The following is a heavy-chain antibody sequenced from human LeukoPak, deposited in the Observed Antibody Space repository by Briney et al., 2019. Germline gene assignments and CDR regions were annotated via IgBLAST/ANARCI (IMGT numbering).Heavy chain of an antibody. CDR3: ARGYCSGGSCPLDY. CDR2: ISSNGGST. V-gene: IGHV3-64*02. J-gene: IGHJ4*02. CDR1: GFTFSSYG. D-gene: IGHD2-15*01. Sequence: PGGSLRLSCAASGFTFSSYGMHWVRQAPGKGLEYVSAISSNGGSTYYADSVKGRFTISRDNSKNTLYLQMGSLRVEDMAVYYCARGYCSGGSCPLDYWGQGTLVTVSS.